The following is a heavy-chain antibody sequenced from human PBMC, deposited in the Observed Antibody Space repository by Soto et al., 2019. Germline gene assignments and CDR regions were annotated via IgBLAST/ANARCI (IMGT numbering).Heavy chain of an antibody. CDR1: GYTFTGYY. CDR2: INPNGGGT. D-gene: IGHD5-18*01. Sequence: ASVKVSCKASGYTFTGYYMHWVRQAPGQGLEWMGWINPNGGGTNYAQKFQGRVTMTRDTSISTAYMELSRLRSDDTAVYYCARVCLPGYSYGSFKNWGQGTLVTVSS. V-gene: IGHV1-2*02. J-gene: IGHJ4*02. CDR3: ARVCLPGYSYGSFKN.